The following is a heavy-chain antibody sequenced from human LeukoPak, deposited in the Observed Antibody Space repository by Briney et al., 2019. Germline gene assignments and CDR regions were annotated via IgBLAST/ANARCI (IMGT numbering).Heavy chain of an antibody. V-gene: IGHV3-11*01. CDR3: ARVEVGATVIDY. Sequence: PGGSLRLSCAASGFTFSDYYMSWIRQAPGKGPEWVSYTSSSGSTIYYADSVKGRFTISRDNAKNSLYLQMNSLRAEDTAVYYCARVEVGATVIDYWGQGTLVTVSS. CDR1: GFTFSDYY. CDR2: TSSSGSTI. D-gene: IGHD1-26*01. J-gene: IGHJ4*02.